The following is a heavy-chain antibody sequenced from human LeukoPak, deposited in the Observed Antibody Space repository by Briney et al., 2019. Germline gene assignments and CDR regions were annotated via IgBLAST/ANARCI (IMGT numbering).Heavy chain of an antibody. CDR1: GSSISSSSHY. V-gene: IGHV4-39*01. CDR3: ARHGSRVMATIEDS. Sequence: SETLSLTCTVSGSSISSSSHYWGWIPQPPGQGLQCIVLIYYDGSAYYNLHLKSRLTLNLGTSKSQFSLQLSSVTAADTDVYYCARHGSRVMATIEDSWGQGTLVIVSS. D-gene: IGHD5-12*01. CDR2: IYYDGSA. J-gene: IGHJ4*02.